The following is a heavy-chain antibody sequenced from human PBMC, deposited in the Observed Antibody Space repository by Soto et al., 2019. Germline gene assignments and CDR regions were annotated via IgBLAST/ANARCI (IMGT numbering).Heavy chain of an antibody. CDR3: AKDLASSGWYVTPYYYGMDV. D-gene: IGHD6-19*01. Sequence: GGSLGLSCAASGFTFSSYAISRVRQAPGKGLEWVSAISGSGGSTYYADSVKGRFTISRNNSKNTLYLQMNSLRAEDTAVYYWAKDLASSGWYVTPYYYGMDVWGQGTTVTVSS. CDR1: GFTFSSYA. V-gene: IGHV3-23*01. CDR2: ISGSGGST. J-gene: IGHJ6*02.